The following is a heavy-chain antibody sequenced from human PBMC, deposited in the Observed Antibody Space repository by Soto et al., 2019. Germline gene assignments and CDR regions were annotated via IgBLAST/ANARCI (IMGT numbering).Heavy chain of an antibody. D-gene: IGHD3-3*01. Sequence: QVQLVQSGAEVKKPGSSVKVSCKAFGGTFSRLAVSWVRQAPGQGLEWMGGIIPFFDEARYERKFQGRLTITADKSTGTAYMELSSLTSDDTAVYYCATEKTILGPPDSWGQGTLVTVSS. CDR1: GGTFSRLA. J-gene: IGHJ5*01. CDR2: IIPFFDEA. CDR3: ATEKTILGPPDS. V-gene: IGHV1-69*06.